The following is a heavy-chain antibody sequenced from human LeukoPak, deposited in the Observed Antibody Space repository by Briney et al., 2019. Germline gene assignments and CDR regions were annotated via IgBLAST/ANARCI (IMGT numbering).Heavy chain of an antibody. Sequence: GGSLRLSCAASGFTFSSYAMSWVRQAPGKGLEWVSAISGSGGSTYYADSVKGRFTISRDNSKNTLYLQMNSLRAEDTAVYYCARALLGATLAFDIWGQGTMVTVSS. CDR1: GFTFSSYA. CDR3: ARALLGATLAFDI. J-gene: IGHJ3*02. D-gene: IGHD1-26*01. V-gene: IGHV3-23*01. CDR2: ISGSGGST.